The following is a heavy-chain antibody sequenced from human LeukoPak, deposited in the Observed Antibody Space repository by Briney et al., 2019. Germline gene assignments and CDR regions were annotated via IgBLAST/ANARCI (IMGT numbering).Heavy chain of an antibody. CDR1: GFTFSSYS. D-gene: IGHD3-10*01. V-gene: IGHV3-21*01. J-gene: IGHJ4*02. CDR2: ISSSSSYI. CDR3: ARVGAAWAIDY. Sequence: GGSLRLSCVASGFTFSSYSMNWVRQAPGKGLEWVSCISSSSSYIYYADSVKGRFTISRDNAKNSLYLQMNSLRAEDTAVYYGARVGAAWAIDYWGQGTLVTVSS.